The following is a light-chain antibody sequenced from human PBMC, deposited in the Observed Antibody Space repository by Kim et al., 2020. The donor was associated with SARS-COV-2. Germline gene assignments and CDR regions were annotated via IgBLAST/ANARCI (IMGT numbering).Light chain of an antibody. CDR1: DIGSKS. Sequence: APGKTARITCGGKDIGSKSVHCYQQKPGQAPVLVIYFDSDRPSGIPERFSGSNSGNTVTLTISRVEAGDEADYYCQVWDSSSDHRVFGGGTQLTVL. J-gene: IGLJ3*02. V-gene: IGLV3-21*04. CDR3: QVWDSSSDHRV. CDR2: FDS.